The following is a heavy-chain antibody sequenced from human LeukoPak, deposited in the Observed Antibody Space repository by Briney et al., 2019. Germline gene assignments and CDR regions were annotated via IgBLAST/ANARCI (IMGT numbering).Heavy chain of an antibody. CDR1: GLTFSSYW. J-gene: IGHJ4*02. V-gene: IGHV3-74*01. Sequence: PGGSLRLSCSASGLTFSSYWMPWVRQAPGKGLVCVSYINGDGSSTNYADSVRGRFTISRDNAKKTLYLQMNSLRDEYTAVYCCFRVFDWWGLGTLVTVSS. CDR2: INGDGSST. CDR3: FRVFDW.